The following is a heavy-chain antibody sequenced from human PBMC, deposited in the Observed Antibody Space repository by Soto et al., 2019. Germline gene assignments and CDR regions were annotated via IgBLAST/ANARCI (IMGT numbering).Heavy chain of an antibody. D-gene: IGHD4-17*01. CDR3: AREGDHRDYGYGGDY. CDR2: IIPGNDNT. V-gene: IGHV1-3*01. CDR1: GYTFTRFA. J-gene: IGHJ4*02. Sequence: QVQLVQSGAEVKKPGASVKVSCKASGYTFTRFAVHWVRQAPGQRLEWMGWIIPGNDNTKYSQKFQDRITITSDTSARTIYMELSSLKSEDTAVDYCAREGDHRDYGYGGDYWGQGTLVTVSS.